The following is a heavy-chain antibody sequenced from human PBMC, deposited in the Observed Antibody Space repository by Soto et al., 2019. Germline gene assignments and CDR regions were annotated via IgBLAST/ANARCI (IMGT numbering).Heavy chain of an antibody. CDR3: TTLEYSSSTYSYYYYMDV. D-gene: IGHD6-6*01. CDR1: GFTFSGSA. Sequence: EVQLVESGGGLVQPGGSLKLSCAASGFTFSGSAMHWVRQASGKGLEWVGRIRSKANSYATAYAASVKGRFTISRDDSKNTAYLQMNSLKTEDTAVYYCTTLEYSSSTYSYYYYMDVWGKGTTVTVSS. V-gene: IGHV3-73*01. J-gene: IGHJ6*03. CDR2: IRSKANSYAT.